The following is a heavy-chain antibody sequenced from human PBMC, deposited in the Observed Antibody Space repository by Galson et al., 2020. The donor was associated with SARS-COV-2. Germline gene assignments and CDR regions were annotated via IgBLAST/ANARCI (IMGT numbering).Heavy chain of an antibody. Sequence: GGSLRLSCRASGYTFTSYWIGWVRQTPGKGLDWMGIIYPADSHVTYIPSFQGHFTISVDNSTTPAYLQWNSLKASDTALSFCVGPRTITVLQGLIVPDYFEAWGQGALVTVSS. CDR2: IYPADSHV. V-gene: IGHV5-51*01. CDR3: VGPRTITVLQGLIVPDYFEA. CDR1: GYTFTSYW. D-gene: IGHD3-10*01. J-gene: IGHJ4*02.